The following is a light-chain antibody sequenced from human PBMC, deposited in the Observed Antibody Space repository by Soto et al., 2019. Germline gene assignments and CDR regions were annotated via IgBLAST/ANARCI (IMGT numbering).Light chain of an antibody. CDR3: MQALQTAT. J-gene: IGKJ1*01. Sequence: DIVMTQSPLSLPVTPGEPASISCRSSQSLQHTNGYNYLDWYVQKPGQSPQILIYLASNRASGVPDRFSGSGSGTDFTLKINRVEAEDVGSYYCMQALQTATFGQGTRVEIK. CDR2: LAS. V-gene: IGKV2-28*01. CDR1: QSLQHTNGYNY.